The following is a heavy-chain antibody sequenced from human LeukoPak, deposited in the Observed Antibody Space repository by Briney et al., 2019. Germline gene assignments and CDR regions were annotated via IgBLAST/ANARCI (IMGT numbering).Heavy chain of an antibody. Sequence: SETLSLTCAVSGGSFSGYYWSWIRQPPGKGLEWIGEINHSRSTNYNPSLKSRVTISVDTSKDQFSLKLSTVTAADTAVYYCARDPGYSYGRRYDAFDIWGQGTMVTVSS. D-gene: IGHD5-18*01. J-gene: IGHJ3*02. CDR2: INHSRST. V-gene: IGHV4-34*01. CDR1: GGSFSGYY. CDR3: ARDPGYSYGRRYDAFDI.